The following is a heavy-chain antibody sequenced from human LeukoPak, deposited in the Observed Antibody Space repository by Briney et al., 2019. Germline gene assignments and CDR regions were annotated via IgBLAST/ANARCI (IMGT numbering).Heavy chain of an antibody. CDR3: ARGTALQDY. CDR2: INSDGTIT. J-gene: IGHJ4*02. Sequence: GGSLRLSCAASGFTFRPYWMHWVRQVPGKGLVWVSDINSDGTITHYADSVKGRFTVSRGNAQDTLYLQMNSLRAEDTAVYYCARGTALQDYWGQGTLVTVSS. D-gene: IGHD2-2*02. V-gene: IGHV3-74*01. CDR1: GFTFRPYW.